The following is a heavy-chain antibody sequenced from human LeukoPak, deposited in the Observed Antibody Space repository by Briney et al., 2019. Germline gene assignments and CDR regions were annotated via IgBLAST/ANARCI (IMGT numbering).Heavy chain of an antibody. V-gene: IGHV4-38-2*02. J-gene: IGHJ4*02. D-gene: IGHD3-10*01. CDR2: IHHRGTT. CDR1: GYAIGSNYF. Sequence: SETLSLTCTVSGYAIGSNYFWGWIRQPRGRGLEWIGSIHHRGTTYYNPSLKGRLTISLDTSKNQFSLNLTSVTASDTAVYYCSRETAGTTIDFWGQGRLVAVSS. CDR3: SRETAGTTIDF.